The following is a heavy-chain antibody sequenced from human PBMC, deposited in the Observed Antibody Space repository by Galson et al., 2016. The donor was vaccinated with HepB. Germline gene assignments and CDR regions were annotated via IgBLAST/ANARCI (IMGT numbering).Heavy chain of an antibody. D-gene: IGHD4-17*01. CDR2: ISFDGRNS. V-gene: IGHV3-30-3*01. CDR1: GFDFNDSS. Sequence: SLRLSCAASGFDFNDSSMRWVRQSPDKGLEWVAGISFDGRNSYYADSVKGRFIISRDSSKKTVYLQMNSLRSKDTAVYYCARSAAGRTATTTLAWGQGILVTVSS. J-gene: IGHJ5*02. CDR3: ARSAAGRTATTTLA.